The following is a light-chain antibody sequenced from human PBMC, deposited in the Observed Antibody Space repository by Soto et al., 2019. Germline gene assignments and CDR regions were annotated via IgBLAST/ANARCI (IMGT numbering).Light chain of an antibody. CDR2: LAS. CDR1: QSVGTNS. Sequence: EIVLTQSPGTLSLSPGDRATLSCRASQSVGTNSLAWYQQKPGQAPRLLIYLASIRATGIPDRFSGSGSGTDFTLTINRLEPEDFAVYYCQQYGSSPRTFGQGTKVEVK. J-gene: IGKJ1*01. V-gene: IGKV3-20*01. CDR3: QQYGSSPRT.